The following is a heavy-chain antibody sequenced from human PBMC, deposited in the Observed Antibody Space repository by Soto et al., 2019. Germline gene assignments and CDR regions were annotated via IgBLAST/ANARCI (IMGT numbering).Heavy chain of an antibody. J-gene: IGHJ4*02. D-gene: IGHD3-10*01. CDR1: GGSISSGDYY. CDR2: IHYSGST. V-gene: IGHV4-39*01. CDR3: PRRHGLDIDAYY. Sequence: SETLSLTCTVSGGSISSGDYYWGWIRQPPGKGLEWIGNIHYSGSTYYDSSLKSRVTISVDTSKNQFSLKLSSVTAADTAVYFCPRRHGLDIDAYYWGQGILDTGSS.